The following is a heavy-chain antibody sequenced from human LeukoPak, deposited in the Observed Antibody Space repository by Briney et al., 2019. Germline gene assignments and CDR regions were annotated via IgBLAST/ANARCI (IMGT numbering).Heavy chain of an antibody. CDR1: GGSISSYY. V-gene: IGHV4-4*07. Sequence: PSETLSLTCTVSGGSISSYYWSWIRQPAGKGLEWIGRIYTSGSTNYNPSLKSRVTMPVDTSKNQFSLKLSSVTAADTAVYYCARDRADCSSTSCYALFDYWGQGTLVTVSS. J-gene: IGHJ4*02. CDR3: ARDRADCSSTSCYALFDY. D-gene: IGHD2-2*01. CDR2: IYTSGST.